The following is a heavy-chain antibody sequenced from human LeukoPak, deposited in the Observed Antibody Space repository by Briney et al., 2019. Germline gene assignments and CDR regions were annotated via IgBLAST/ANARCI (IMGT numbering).Heavy chain of an antibody. V-gene: IGHV1-46*01. Sequence: ASVKVSCKASGYSFTGNYIHWVRQAPGQGLEWMGMIYPRDGSTSYAQKFQGRVTVTRDTSTSTVHMELSGLRSEDTAVYYCARDQEAFDYWGQGTLVTVSS. CDR1: GYSFTGNY. J-gene: IGHJ4*02. CDR3: ARDQEAFDY. CDR2: IYPRDGST.